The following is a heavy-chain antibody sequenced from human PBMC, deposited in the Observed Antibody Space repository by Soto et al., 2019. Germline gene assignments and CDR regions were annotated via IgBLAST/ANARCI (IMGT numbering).Heavy chain of an antibody. Sequence: PSETLSLTCTVSGGSISSYYWSWIRQPPGKGLEWIGYIYYSGSTNYNPSLKSRVTISVDTSKNQFSLKLSSVTAADTAVYYCARDRGVSSSGWYYFDYWGQGTLVTVSS. CDR3: ARDRGVSSSGWYYFDY. J-gene: IGHJ4*02. CDR2: IYYSGST. D-gene: IGHD6-19*01. CDR1: GGSISSYY. V-gene: IGHV4-59*01.